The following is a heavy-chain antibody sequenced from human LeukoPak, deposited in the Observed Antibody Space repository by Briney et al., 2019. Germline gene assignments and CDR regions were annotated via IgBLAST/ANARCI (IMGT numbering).Heavy chain of an antibody. Sequence: GGSLRLSCAASGFTFSSYSMNWVRQAPGKGLEWVSSISSSSSYIYYADSVKGRFTISRDNAKNSLYLQMNSLRAEDTAVYYCARDLFSGDSSGYYYLAFDYWGQGTLVTVSS. CDR2: ISSSSSYI. J-gene: IGHJ4*02. CDR3: ARDLFSGDSSGYYYLAFDY. CDR1: GFTFSSYS. D-gene: IGHD3-22*01. V-gene: IGHV3-21*01.